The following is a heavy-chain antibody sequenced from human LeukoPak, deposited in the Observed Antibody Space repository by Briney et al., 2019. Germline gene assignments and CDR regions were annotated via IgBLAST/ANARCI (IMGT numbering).Heavy chain of an antibody. V-gene: IGHV3-48*04. CDR3: ARDVFDY. CDR1: GFTFSSYS. Sequence: PGGSLRLSSAASGFTFSSYSMNWVRQAPGKGLEWVSYISSSSSTIYYADSVKGRFTIFRDNAKNSLYLQMSSLRAEDTAVYYCARDVFDYWGQGTLVTVSS. J-gene: IGHJ4*02. CDR2: ISSSSSTI.